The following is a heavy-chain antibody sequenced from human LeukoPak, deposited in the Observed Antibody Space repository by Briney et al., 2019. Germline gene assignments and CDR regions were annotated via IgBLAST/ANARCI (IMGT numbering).Heavy chain of an antibody. CDR3: ATTSYSGYDHEYYFDY. D-gene: IGHD5-12*01. V-gene: IGHV1-24*01. CDR2: FDPEDGET. CDR1: GYTLTDLS. Sequence: GASVKVSCKVSGYTLTDLSMHWVRQAPGKGLEWMGGFDPEDGETIYAQKFQGRVTMTEDTSTDTAYMELSSLRSEDTAVYYCATTSYSGYDHEYYFDYWGQGTLVTVSS. J-gene: IGHJ4*02.